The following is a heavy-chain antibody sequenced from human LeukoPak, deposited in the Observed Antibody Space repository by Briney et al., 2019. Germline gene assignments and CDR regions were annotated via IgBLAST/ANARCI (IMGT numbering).Heavy chain of an antibody. Sequence: ASVKVSCKASGGTFSSYAISWVRQAPGQGLEWMGGIIPIFGTANYAQKFQGRVTITADESTSTAYMELSSLRSEDTAVCYCAWIAVAGIGAFDIWGQGTMVTVSS. CDR3: AWIAVAGIGAFDI. CDR1: GGTFSSYA. V-gene: IGHV1-69*01. D-gene: IGHD6-19*01. J-gene: IGHJ3*02. CDR2: IIPIFGTA.